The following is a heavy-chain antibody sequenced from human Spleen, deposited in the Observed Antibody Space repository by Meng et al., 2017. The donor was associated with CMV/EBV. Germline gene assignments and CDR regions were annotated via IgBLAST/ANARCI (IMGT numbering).Heavy chain of an antibody. D-gene: IGHD1-26*01. Sequence: GESLKISCEASGFAFNDYFMTWIRQAPGKRPEWLSYISHTGQTVYYVDSVKGRFIISRDNSRNSLFLQMNNLRAEDTAMYYCAREGRKGADYWGQGTLVTVSS. V-gene: IGHV3-11*01. CDR3: AREGRKGADY. J-gene: IGHJ4*02. CDR2: ISHTGQTV. CDR1: GFAFNDYF.